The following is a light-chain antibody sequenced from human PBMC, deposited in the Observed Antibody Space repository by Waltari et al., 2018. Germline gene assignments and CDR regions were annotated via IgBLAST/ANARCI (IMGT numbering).Light chain of an antibody. CDR1: ATYIAGYDF. V-gene: IGLV2-14*03. CDR3: TSYTSKNTFI. Sequence: QSALTQPPSVCGSLGQSVTLSCTGPATYIAGYDFFSWYQQHPGTAPRLLIFAVSSRPSEISARFSASKSGNTASLTISGLQTEDEADYHCTSYTSKNTFIFGGGTRLTVL. J-gene: IGLJ2*01. CDR2: AVS.